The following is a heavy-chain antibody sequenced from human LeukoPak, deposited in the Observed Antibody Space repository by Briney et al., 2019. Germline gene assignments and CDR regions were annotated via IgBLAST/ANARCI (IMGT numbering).Heavy chain of an antibody. D-gene: IGHD2-2*01. CDR2: IIPIFGTA. Sequence: SVKVSCKASGGTFSSYAISWVRQAPGQGLEWMGRIIPIFGTANYAQKFQGRVTITTDESTSTAYMELSSLRSEDTAVYYCARDNCSSTSCYSYYYYMDVWGKGTTVTVSS. CDR1: GGTFSSYA. CDR3: ARDNCSSTSCYSYYYYMDV. V-gene: IGHV1-69*05. J-gene: IGHJ6*03.